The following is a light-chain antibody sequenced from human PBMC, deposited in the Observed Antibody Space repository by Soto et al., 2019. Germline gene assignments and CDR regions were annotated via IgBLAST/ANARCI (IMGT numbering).Light chain of an antibody. CDR2: DVS. CDR3: SSYTSSSTYV. CDR1: SGDVGGYNY. J-gene: IGLJ1*01. Sequence: QSALTQPASLSGSPGQSITISCTASSGDVGGYNYVSWYQQHPGQAPKLMIYDVSNRPSGVYNRFSGSKSGNTASLPISGLQAEDEADYYCSSYTSSSTYVFGTGTKLTVL. V-gene: IGLV2-14*01.